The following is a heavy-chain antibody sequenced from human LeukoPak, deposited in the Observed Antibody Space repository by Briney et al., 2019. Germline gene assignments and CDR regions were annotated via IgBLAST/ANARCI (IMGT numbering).Heavy chain of an antibody. J-gene: IGHJ3*02. CDR1: GYPFTSYA. V-gene: IGHV1-3*01. Sequence: GASVKVSCKASGYPFTSYAMYWVRQARGQRLEWMGWINADYGDTRYSQKLQGRVTMTGDTSASTNYMELSSLSSEDTAVYYCASDAFDIWGQGTMVTVSS. CDR3: ASDAFDI. CDR2: INADYGDT.